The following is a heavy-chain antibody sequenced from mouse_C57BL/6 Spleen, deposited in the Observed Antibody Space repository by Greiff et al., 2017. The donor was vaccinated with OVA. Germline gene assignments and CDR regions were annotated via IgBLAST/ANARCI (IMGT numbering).Heavy chain of an antibody. CDR1: GYTFTNYW. V-gene: IGHV1-63*01. J-gene: IGHJ4*01. CDR2: IYPGGGYT. Sequence: LQESGAELVRPGTSVKMSCKASGYTFTNYWIGWAKQRPGHGLEWIGDIYPGGGYTNYNEKLKGKATLTAEKTSSTAYMQISSLTSEDSANYYCVRVYSNYYAMDYWGQGTSVTVSS. CDR3: VRVYSNYYAMDY. D-gene: IGHD2-5*01.